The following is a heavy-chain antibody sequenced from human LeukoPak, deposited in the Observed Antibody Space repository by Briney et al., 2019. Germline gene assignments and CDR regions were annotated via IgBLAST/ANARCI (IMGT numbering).Heavy chain of an antibody. CDR1: GFTFSSYW. CDR3: AREGLLWFGELLNGMDV. Sequence: GGSLRLSCAASGFTFSSYWMSWVRQAPGKGLEWVANIKQDGSEKYYVGSVKGRFTISRDNAKNSLYLQMNSLRAEDTAVYYCAREGLLWFGELLNGMDVWGQGTTVTVSS. J-gene: IGHJ6*02. CDR2: IKQDGSEK. V-gene: IGHV3-7*01. D-gene: IGHD3-10*01.